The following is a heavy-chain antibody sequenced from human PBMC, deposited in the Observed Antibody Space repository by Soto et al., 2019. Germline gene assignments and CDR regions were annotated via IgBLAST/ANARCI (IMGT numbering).Heavy chain of an antibody. V-gene: IGHV1-18*04. CDR1: GFTFTTYG. CDR3: AMVRFINYFRGETFDY. CDR2: ITAYSANT. J-gene: IGHJ4*02. Sequence: QIQLVQSGAEVVKPGASVKVSCKASGFTFTTYGITWVRQAPGQGLEWMGWITAYSANTNYAQSLQGIVSITTDTTTDTSYTELRSLGADDAAEYYSAMVRFINYFRGETFDYWGQGTLVTVSS. D-gene: IGHD3-10*01.